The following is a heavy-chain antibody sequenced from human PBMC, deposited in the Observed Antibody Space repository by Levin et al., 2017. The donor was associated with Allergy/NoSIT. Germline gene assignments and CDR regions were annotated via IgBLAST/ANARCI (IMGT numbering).Heavy chain of an antibody. J-gene: IGHJ6*03. Sequence: GESLKISCQGSGYSFNSYWIGWVRQMPGKSLEWMGIIYPGDSDTRYSPSFQGQVTISADQSIRPAYLQGSSLQASDTAIYYCARRGTRDYYYYMDVWGKGTTVTVSS. CDR3: ARRGTRDYYYYMDV. V-gene: IGHV5-51*01. D-gene: IGHD1-1*01. CDR1: GYSFNSYW. CDR2: IYPGDSDT.